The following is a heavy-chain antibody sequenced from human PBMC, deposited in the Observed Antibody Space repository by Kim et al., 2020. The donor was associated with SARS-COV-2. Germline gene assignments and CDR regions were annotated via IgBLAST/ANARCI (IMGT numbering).Heavy chain of an antibody. CDR1: GFTFSSYE. CDR3: ARDVLPDPFYGDYDWYFDL. Sequence: GGSLRLSCAASGFTFSSYEMNWVRQAPGKWLEWVSYISSSGSTIYYADSVKGRFTISRDNAKNSLYLQMNSLRAEDTAVYYCARDVLPDPFYGDYDWYFDLWGRGTLVTVSS. J-gene: IGHJ2*01. V-gene: IGHV3-48*03. D-gene: IGHD4-17*01. CDR2: ISSSGSTI.